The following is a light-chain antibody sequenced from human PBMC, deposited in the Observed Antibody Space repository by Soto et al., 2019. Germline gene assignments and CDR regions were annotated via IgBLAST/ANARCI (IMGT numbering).Light chain of an antibody. CDR3: QHYNTYSRT. CDR2: KAS. V-gene: IGKV1-5*03. CDR1: QSISPW. J-gene: IGKJ1*01. Sequence: DIQIAQSPSTLSASVGDRVAITCLASQSISPWLAWYQQKPGKAPKLLIYKASSLQSGVPSRFSGSGSGTEFTLTISSLLPDDFATYFCQHYNTYSRTFGQGTKVDIK.